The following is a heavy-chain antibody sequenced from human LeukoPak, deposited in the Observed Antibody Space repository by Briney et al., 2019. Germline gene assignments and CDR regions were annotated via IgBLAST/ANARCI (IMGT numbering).Heavy chain of an antibody. CDR2: IKDDGSQQ. Sequence: GGSLRLSCVASGFTFNTYWMSWVRQAPGKGLEWVANIKDDGSQQNYVGSVKGRFTISRDNAKLSMYLQMNSLTTEDTAVYFCARRNSGTWWSFDSWGQGTLVTVSS. CDR3: ARRNSGTWWSFDS. D-gene: IGHD2-8*02. V-gene: IGHV3-7*01. J-gene: IGHJ4*02. CDR1: GFTFNTYW.